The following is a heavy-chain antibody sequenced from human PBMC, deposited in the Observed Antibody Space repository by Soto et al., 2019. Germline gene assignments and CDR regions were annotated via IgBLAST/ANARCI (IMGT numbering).Heavy chain of an antibody. CDR1: GYSFTSYG. CDR3: ARGYCTTTICDPWFDP. J-gene: IGHJ5*02. D-gene: IGHD2-2*01. V-gene: IGHV5-51*01. CDR2: IYRGDSDT. Sequence: GESVTISCTVVGYSFTSYGIVWVLQMPGKGLEWMGIIYRGDSDTRYSPSFQCQVTISADKSIITAYLQWSSLKASDTAMYYCARGYCTTTICDPWFDPWGQGTLVTVSS.